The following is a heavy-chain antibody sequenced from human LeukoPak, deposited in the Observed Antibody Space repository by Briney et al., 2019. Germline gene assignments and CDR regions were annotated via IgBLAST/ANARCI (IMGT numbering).Heavy chain of an antibody. CDR2: ISSSGSTI. CDR3: AREWELLLFDY. V-gene: IGHV3-11*01. CDR1: GFTFSDYY. Sequence: GVSLRLSCAASGFTFSDYYMSWIRQAPGKGLEWVSYISSSGSTIYYADSVKGRFTISRDNAKNSLYLQMNSLGAEDTAVYYCAREWELLLFDYWGQGTLVTVSS. J-gene: IGHJ4*02. D-gene: IGHD1-26*01.